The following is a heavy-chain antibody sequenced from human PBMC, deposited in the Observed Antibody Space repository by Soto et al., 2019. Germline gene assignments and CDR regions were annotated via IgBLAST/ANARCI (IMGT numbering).Heavy chain of an antibody. CDR3: STDKLDYDYAWGSHSRGY. Sequence: EVQLVESGGGLVEPGGSLRVSCAASGFTFSNAWMNWVRQAPGKGLEWVGRIKSKSDGGTTDYAAPVKGRFSVSRDDSKNTLYLEMSSLKIEDTAVYYCSTDKLDYDYAWGSHSRGYWGQGTLVTVSS. CDR1: GFTFSNAW. CDR2: IKSKSDGGTT. D-gene: IGHD3-16*01. V-gene: IGHV3-15*07. J-gene: IGHJ4*02.